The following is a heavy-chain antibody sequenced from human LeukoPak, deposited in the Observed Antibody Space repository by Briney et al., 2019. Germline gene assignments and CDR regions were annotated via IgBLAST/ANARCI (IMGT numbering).Heavy chain of an antibody. D-gene: IGHD2-21*01. CDR3: AKYIRDSGTYYLDY. CDR2: IYTSGST. CDR1: GGSISSGSYY. Sequence: SQTLSLTCTVSGGSISSGSYYWSWIRQPAGKGLEWIGRIYTSGSTNYNPSLRSRVTMSVDTSNNQFSLKLYSVTAADTAVYYCAKYIRDSGTYYLDYWGHGTLVTVSS. J-gene: IGHJ4*01. V-gene: IGHV4-61*02.